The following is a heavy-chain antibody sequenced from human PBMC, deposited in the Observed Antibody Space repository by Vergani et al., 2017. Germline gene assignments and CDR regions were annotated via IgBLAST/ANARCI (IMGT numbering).Heavy chain of an antibody. D-gene: IGHD2-2*01. J-gene: IGHJ4*02. CDR1: GFTFSSYG. CDR3: VEGVYCSSTSCYELGDY. V-gene: IGHV3-30*03. CDR2: ISYDGSNK. Sequence: QVQLVESGGVVVQPGRSLRLSCAASGFTFSSYGMHWVRQAPGKGLEWVAVISYDGSNKYYADSVKGRFTISRDNSKNTLYLQMNSLRAEDTAVYYCVEGVYCSSTSCYELGDYWGQGTLVTVSS.